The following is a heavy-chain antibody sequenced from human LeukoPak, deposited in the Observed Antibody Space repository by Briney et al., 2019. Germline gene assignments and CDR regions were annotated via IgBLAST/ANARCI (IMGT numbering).Heavy chain of an antibody. J-gene: IGHJ4*02. D-gene: IGHD6-13*01. CDR1: GFTFSSYA. CDR3: AKQGYSNSWSVFDY. CDR2: IGGSGITT. Sequence: GGSLRLSCAAPGFTFSSYAVSWVRQAPGKGLEWVSVIGGSGITTYYADSVKGRFTISRDNSKNTVYLQVNSLRADDTAVYYCAKQGYSNSWSVFDYWGQGTLVTVSS. V-gene: IGHV3-23*01.